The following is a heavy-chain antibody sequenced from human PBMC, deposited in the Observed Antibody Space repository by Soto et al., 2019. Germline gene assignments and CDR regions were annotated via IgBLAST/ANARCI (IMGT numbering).Heavy chain of an antibody. CDR3: ARRQNFALDY. D-gene: IGHD1-7*01. V-gene: IGHV3-30*03. CDR1: GFTFSSYG. CDR2: ISYDGSNK. J-gene: IGHJ4*02. Sequence: GGSLRLSCAASGFTFSSYGMHWVRQAPGKGLEWVAIISYDGSNKYYADSVKGRFTISRDFSKNTLYLQMNSLKTEDTAVYYCARRQNFALDYWGQGTLVTVSS.